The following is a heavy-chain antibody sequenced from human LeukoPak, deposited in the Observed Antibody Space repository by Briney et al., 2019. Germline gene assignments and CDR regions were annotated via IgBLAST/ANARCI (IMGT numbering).Heavy chain of an antibody. J-gene: IGHJ4*02. CDR1: GYTFSVYY. V-gene: IGHV1-2*02. Sequence: ASVNVSCKTSGYTFSVYYMHWVRQAPGQRPEWIGWTHPENRGTYYAPKFQGRLTMTKDRSLATVYMELSGLTSDDTAIYYCIRENWYYDYWGQGTLVTVSS. CDR2: THPENRGT. D-gene: IGHD1-1*01. CDR3: IRENWYYDY.